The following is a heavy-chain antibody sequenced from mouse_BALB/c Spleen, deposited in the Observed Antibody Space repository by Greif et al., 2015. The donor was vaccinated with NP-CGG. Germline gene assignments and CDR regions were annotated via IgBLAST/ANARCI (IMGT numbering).Heavy chain of an antibody. CDR3: AKDWPSYFDY. CDR2: IRDKANGYTT. J-gene: IGHJ2*01. Sequence: EVNVVDSGGGLVQPGGSLRLSCAASGFTFTDYFMSWVRQPPGKAPEWLGFIRDKANGYTTEYSASVKGRFTISRDNSQSTLYLQMNTLRAEDSATYYCAKDWPSYFDYWGQGTTLTVSS. CDR1: GFTFTDYF. V-gene: IGHV7-3*02.